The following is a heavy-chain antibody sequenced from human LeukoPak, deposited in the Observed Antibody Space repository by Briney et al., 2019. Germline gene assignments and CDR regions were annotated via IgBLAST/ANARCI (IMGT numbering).Heavy chain of an antibody. CDR1: GFTFGDYA. V-gene: IGHV3-20*04. D-gene: IGHD3-9*01. J-gene: IGHJ4*02. Sequence: GGSLRLSCTASGFTFGDYAMSWFRQAPGKGLEWVSGINWNGGSTGYADSVKGRFTISRDNAKNSLYLQMNSLRAEDTALYYCARSDYYDILTGPDYWGQGTLVTVSS. CDR3: ARSDYYDILTGPDY. CDR2: INWNGGST.